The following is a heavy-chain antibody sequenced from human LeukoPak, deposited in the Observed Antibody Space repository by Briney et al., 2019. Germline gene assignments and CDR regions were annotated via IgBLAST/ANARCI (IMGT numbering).Heavy chain of an antibody. D-gene: IGHD2-2*01. J-gene: IGHJ6*03. CDR2: INSDVSST. Sequence: GGSLRLSCAASGFTFSSYWMHWVRQAPGKGLVWVSRINSDVSSTSYADSVKGRFTISRDNAKNTLYLQMNSLRAEDTAVYYCARAPAGNYYYMDVWGKGTTVTVSS. CDR1: GFTFSSYW. CDR3: ARAPAGNYYYMDV. V-gene: IGHV3-74*01.